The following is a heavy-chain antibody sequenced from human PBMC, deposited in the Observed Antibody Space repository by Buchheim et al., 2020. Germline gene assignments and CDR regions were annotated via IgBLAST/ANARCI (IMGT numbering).Heavy chain of an antibody. CDR3: ARDRDAYDGYFYYSLDV. Sequence: QVQVVESGGGVVQPGRSLRLSCAASGFTFSTYGMHWVRQAPGQGLEWVAAIWYDGTNKYYADSVQGRFTISRDNSKNRLYLQMNSLRAEDTAVYYCARDRDAYDGYFYYSLDVWRQGTT. CDR1: GFTFSTYG. J-gene: IGHJ6*02. CDR2: IWYDGTNK. D-gene: IGHD5-24*01. V-gene: IGHV3-33*01.